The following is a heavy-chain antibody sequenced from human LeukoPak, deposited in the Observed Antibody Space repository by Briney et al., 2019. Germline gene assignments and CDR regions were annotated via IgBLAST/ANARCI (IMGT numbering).Heavy chain of an antibody. CDR3: ARGKGARDY. CDR1: VYTFTSYG. CDR2: ISPYNGNT. J-gene: IGHJ4*03. V-gene: IGHV1-18*01. Sequence: GASVKVSCKASVYTFTSYGISWVRQAPGQGLEWMGWISPYNGNTNYAQKLQGRVTMTTDTSTSPAYMELRSLRADDPAVFYCARGKGARDYSGPGTLVTVSS.